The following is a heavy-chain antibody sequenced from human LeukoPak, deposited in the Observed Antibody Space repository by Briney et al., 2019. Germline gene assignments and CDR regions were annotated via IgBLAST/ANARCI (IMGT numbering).Heavy chain of an antibody. CDR1: GFTFSSYS. V-gene: IGHV3-21*01. CDR3: ARVRTLGGQKYFQH. D-gene: IGHD2-15*01. CDR2: ISSSSSYI. Sequence: PGGSLRLSCAASGFTFSSYSMNWVRQAPGKGLEWVSSISSSSSYIYYADSVKVRFTISRDNAKNSLYLQMNSLRAEDTAVYYCARVRTLGGQKYFQHWGQGTLVTVSS. J-gene: IGHJ1*01.